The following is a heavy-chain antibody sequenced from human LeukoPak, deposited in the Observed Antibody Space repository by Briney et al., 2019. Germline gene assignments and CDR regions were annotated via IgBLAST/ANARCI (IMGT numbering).Heavy chain of an antibody. CDR2: IYTSGST. D-gene: IGHD6-6*01. Sequence: SETLSLTCTVSGGSIGSYYWSWIRQPAGKGLEWIGRIYTSGSTNYNPSLKSRVTMSVDTSKNQFSLKLSSVTAADTAVYYCAREGIAARPRNYYYMDVWGKGTTVTVSS. CDR3: AREGIAARPRNYYYMDV. J-gene: IGHJ6*03. V-gene: IGHV4-4*07. CDR1: GGSIGSYY.